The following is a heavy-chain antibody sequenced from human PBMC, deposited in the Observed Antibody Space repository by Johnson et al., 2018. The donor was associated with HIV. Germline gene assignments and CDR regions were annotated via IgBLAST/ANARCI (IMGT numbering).Heavy chain of an antibody. J-gene: IGHJ3*02. Sequence: VQLVESGGGLIQPGGSLRLSCAASGFTVSSNYMSWVRQAPGKGLEWVSVIYSGGSTYYADSVKGRFTISRDNFKNTVYLQMNSRRTVDTAVYYCARGYTWNDVSIWGQGTMVTVSS. CDR3: ARGYTWNDVSI. CDR2: IYSGGST. V-gene: IGHV3-66*03. CDR1: GFTVSSNY. D-gene: IGHD1-1*01.